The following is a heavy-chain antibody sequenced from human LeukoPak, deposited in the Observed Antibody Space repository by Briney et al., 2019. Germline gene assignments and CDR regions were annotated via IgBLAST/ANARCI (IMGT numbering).Heavy chain of an antibody. J-gene: IGHJ5*02. V-gene: IGHV4-4*07. CDR3: AREVRHRNYGGINWFDP. CDR2: IYTSGST. Sequence: SETLSLTCTVSGGSISSYYWSWIRQPAGKGLEWIGRIYTSGSTNYNPSLKSRVTMSVDTSKNQFSLKLSSVTAADTAVYYCAREVRHRNYGGINWFDPWGQGTMVTVSS. CDR1: GGSISSYY. D-gene: IGHD4-23*01.